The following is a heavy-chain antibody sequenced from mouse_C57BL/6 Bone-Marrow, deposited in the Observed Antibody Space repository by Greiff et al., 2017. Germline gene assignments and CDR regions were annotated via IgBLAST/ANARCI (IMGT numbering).Heavy chain of an antibody. CDR1: GYTFTDYY. J-gene: IGHJ4*01. CDR3: ARDSSYAMDY. D-gene: IGHD3-2*01. V-gene: IGHV1-26*01. CDR2: INPNNGGT. Sequence: VQLQQSGPELVKPGASVKISCKASGYTFTDYYMNWVKQSHGKSLEWIGDINPNNGGTSYNQKFKGKATLTVDKSSSTAYMELRSLTSEDSADYYCARDSSYAMDYWGQGTSVTVSS.